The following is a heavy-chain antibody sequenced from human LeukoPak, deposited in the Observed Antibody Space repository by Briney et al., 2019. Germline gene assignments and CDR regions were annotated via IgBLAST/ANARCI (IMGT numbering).Heavy chain of an antibody. Sequence: GGSLRLSCAASGFTFSSYAMYWVRQAPGKGLEWVAVISYDGSNKYYADSVKGRFTISRDNSKNTLYLQMNSLRAEDTAVYYCARDARQDYDFWSGYRIKYYFDYWGQGTLVTVSS. V-gene: IGHV3-30*04. CDR1: GFTFSSYA. J-gene: IGHJ4*02. CDR3: ARDARQDYDFWSGYRIKYYFDY. CDR2: ISYDGSNK. D-gene: IGHD3-3*01.